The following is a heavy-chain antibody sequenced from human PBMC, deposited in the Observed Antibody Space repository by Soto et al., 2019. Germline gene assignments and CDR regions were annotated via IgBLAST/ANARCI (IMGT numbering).Heavy chain of an antibody. D-gene: IGHD2-2*01. CDR3: ARIHIVVVTVLAYNWLDP. V-gene: IGHV4-39*01. J-gene: IGHJ5*02. CDR1: GGSISSSSYH. CDR2: IYFSGST. Sequence: SETLSLTCAVSGGSISSSSYHWGWIRQPPENGPEWIGSIYFSGSTYYNPSLKSRVTISVDTAKNQFSLNLRSLTAADTAVYYCARIHIVVVTVLAYNWLDPWGQGTLVTVYS.